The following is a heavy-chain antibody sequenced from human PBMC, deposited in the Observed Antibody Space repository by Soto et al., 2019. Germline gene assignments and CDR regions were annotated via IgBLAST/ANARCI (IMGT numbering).Heavy chain of an antibody. V-gene: IGHV3-23*01. Sequence: GGSLRLSXAASGFISSSYGMSWVRQAPGKRLEWVSVISGNSDITYYADSVRGRFTISRDNSKNTLYLQMNSLRAEDTAVYYCAKPSSGWYSGFDCWGQGTLVTVSS. D-gene: IGHD6-19*01. J-gene: IGHJ4*02. CDR2: ISGNSDIT. CDR3: AKPSSGWYSGFDC. CDR1: GFISSSYG.